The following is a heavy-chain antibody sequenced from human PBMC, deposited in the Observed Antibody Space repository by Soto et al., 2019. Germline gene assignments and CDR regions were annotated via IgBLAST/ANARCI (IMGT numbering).Heavy chain of an antibody. CDR2: IYHSGST. Sequence: SETLSLTCAVSGGSISSGGYSWSWIRQPPGKGLEWIGYIYHSGSTYYNPSLKSRVTISVDRSKNQFSLKLSSVTAEDTAVYYCASNHPGYCSGGSCYYGHYWGRGTLVTVSS. V-gene: IGHV4-30-2*01. J-gene: IGHJ4*02. CDR3: ASNHPGYCSGGSCYYGHY. D-gene: IGHD2-15*01. CDR1: GGSISSGGYS.